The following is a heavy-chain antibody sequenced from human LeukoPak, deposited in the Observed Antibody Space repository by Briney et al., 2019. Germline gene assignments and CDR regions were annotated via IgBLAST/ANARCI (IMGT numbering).Heavy chain of an antibody. J-gene: IGHJ4*02. Sequence: GGSLRLSCAASGFTFSSYGMHWVRQAPGKGLEWVAVIWYDGGNKYYADSVKGRFTISRDNSKNTLYLQMNSLRGEDTAVYYCARDGTYSSLGLNWGQGTLVTVSS. CDR1: GFTFSSYG. CDR2: IWYDGGNK. CDR3: ARDGTYSSLGLN. D-gene: IGHD6-6*01. V-gene: IGHV3-33*01.